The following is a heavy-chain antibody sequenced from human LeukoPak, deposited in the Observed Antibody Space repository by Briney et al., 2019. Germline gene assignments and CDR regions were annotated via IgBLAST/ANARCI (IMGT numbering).Heavy chain of an antibody. CDR1: GYSISSGYY. CDR3: ARLKPDGYSDDY. D-gene: IGHD5-18*01. V-gene: IGHV4-38-2*01. CDR2: IYHSGST. Sequence: SETLSLTCAVSGYSISSGYYWGWIRLPPGKGLEWIGSIYHSGSTYYNPSLKSRVTISVDTSKNQFSLKLSSVTAADTAVYYCARLKPDGYSDDYWGQGTLVTVSS. J-gene: IGHJ4*02.